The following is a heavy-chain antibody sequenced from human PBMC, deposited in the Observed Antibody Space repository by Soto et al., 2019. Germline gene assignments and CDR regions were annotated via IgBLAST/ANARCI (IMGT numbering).Heavy chain of an antibody. Sequence: EVQVLDSGGGLVQPGGSLRLSCAASGVTFNNYAMNWARQAPGKGLEWVATISATGGSTYYADSVKGRFTISRDNSKNTLYLQMNGLRVEDTAVYYCAKDRLAGNFDYWGQGTQVPVSS. J-gene: IGHJ4*02. V-gene: IGHV3-23*01. CDR1: GVTFNNYA. CDR2: ISATGGST. CDR3: AKDRLAGNFDY.